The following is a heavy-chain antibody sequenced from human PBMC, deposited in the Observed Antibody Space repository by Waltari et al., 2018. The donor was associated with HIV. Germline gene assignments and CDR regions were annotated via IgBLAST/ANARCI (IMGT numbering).Heavy chain of an antibody. V-gene: IGHV4-34*01. CDR2: INHSGST. Sequence: QVQLQQWGAGLLKPRAPLSLTRAVYGGSFRGYYWSWTRQPPGKGLEWIGEINHSGSTNYNPSLKSRVTISVDTSKNQFSLKLSSVTAADTAVYYCARGRHITMIVGSAFDIWGQGTMVTVSS. CDR3: ARGRHITMIVGSAFDI. D-gene: IGHD3-22*01. CDR1: GGSFRGYY. J-gene: IGHJ3*02.